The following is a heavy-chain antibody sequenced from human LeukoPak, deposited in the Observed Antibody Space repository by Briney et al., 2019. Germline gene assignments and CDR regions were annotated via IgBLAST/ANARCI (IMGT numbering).Heavy chain of an antibody. D-gene: IGHD3-10*01. V-gene: IGHV3-21*01. Sequence: TGGSLRLSCAASGFTFSSYSMNWVRQAPGKGLEWVSSISSSSSYIYYADSVKGRFTISRDNAKNSLYLQMNSLRAEDTAVYYCARDYDGSGSLDYWGQGTLVTVSS. CDR3: ARDYDGSGSLDY. CDR1: GFTFSSYS. CDR2: ISSSSSYI. J-gene: IGHJ4*02.